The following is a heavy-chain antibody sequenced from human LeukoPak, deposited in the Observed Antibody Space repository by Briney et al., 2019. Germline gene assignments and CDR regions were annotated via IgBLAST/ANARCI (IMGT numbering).Heavy chain of an antibody. V-gene: IGHV1-2*06. CDR1: GYTFTGYY. Sequence: ASVKVSCKASGYTFTGYYMHWVRQAPGQGLEWMGRINPNSGGRNYAQKFQGRVTMTRDTSISTAYMELSRLRSDDTAVYYCARGFRDGSGRDLGYWGQGTLVTVSS. J-gene: IGHJ4*02. CDR3: ARGFRDGSGRDLGY. D-gene: IGHD3-10*01. CDR2: INPNSGGR.